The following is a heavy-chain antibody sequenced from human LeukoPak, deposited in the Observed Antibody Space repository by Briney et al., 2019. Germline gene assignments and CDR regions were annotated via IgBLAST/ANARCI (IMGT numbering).Heavy chain of an antibody. D-gene: IGHD6-19*01. V-gene: IGHV3-23*01. CDR3: AKTWLVGNYFDY. J-gene: IGHJ4*02. Sequence: GGSLRLSCAASGFTFSSYAMSWVRQAPGKGLEWVSTISGSGGSTYYADSVKGRFTISRDNSKNTLYLQMNSLRAEDTAVYYCAKTWLVGNYFDYWGQGTLVTVSS. CDR2: ISGSGGST. CDR1: GFTFSSYA.